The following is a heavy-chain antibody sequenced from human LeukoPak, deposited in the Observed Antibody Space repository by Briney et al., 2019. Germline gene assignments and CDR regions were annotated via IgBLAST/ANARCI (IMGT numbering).Heavy chain of an antibody. Sequence: GSLRLSCAASGFTLSSSWMHWVRQAPGKGLVWVSRINSDGSSTSYADSVKGRFTISRDNAKNTLYLQMNSLRAEDTAVYYCTRGIIGGGDYWGQGTLVTVSS. CDR3: TRGIIGGGDY. D-gene: IGHD3-16*01. CDR2: INSDGSST. CDR1: GFTLSSSW. J-gene: IGHJ4*02. V-gene: IGHV3-74*01.